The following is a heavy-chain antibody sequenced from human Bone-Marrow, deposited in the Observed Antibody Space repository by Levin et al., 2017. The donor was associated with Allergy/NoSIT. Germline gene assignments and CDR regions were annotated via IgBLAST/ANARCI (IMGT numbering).Heavy chain of an antibody. J-gene: IGHJ4*02. CDR3: ARYPPYEFWSGYYLAVDY. Sequence: SETLSLTCTVSGGSISSSSYYWGWIRQPPGKGLEWIGSIYYSGSTYYNPSLKSRVTISVDTSKNQFSLKLSSVTAADTAVYYCARYPPYEFWSGYYLAVDYWGQGTLVTVSS. CDR2: IYYSGST. D-gene: IGHD3-3*01. V-gene: IGHV4-39*07. CDR1: GGSISSSSYY.